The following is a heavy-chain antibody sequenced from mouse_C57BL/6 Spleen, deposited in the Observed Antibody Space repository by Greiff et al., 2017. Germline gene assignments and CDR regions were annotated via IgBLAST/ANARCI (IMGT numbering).Heavy chain of an antibody. J-gene: IGHJ4*01. D-gene: IGHD1-1*01. CDR1: GYTFTSYW. Sequence: QVQLQQPGAELVKPGASVKLSCKASGYTFTSYWMHWVKQRPGRGLEWIGRIDPNSGGTKYNEKFKSKATLTVDKPSSTAYMQLSSLTSEDSAVYYSARWAITTVVAPMDYWGQGTSVTVSS. V-gene: IGHV1-72*01. CDR2: IDPNSGGT. CDR3: ARWAITTVVAPMDY.